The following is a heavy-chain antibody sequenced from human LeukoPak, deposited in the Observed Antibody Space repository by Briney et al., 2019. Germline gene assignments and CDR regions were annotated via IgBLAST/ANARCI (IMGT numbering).Heavy chain of an antibody. CDR1: GFTFSAYW. V-gene: IGHV3-74*01. CDR2: MNSDASST. J-gene: IGHJ4*02. Sequence: SGGSLRLSCAASGFTFSAYWMHWVRQAPGKGLVWVSRMNSDASSTSSADSVKGRFTISRDNAKNTMYLQMNSLRAEDTAVYYCARVYSSGWHSSFDYWGQGTLVTVSS. D-gene: IGHD6-19*01. CDR3: ARVYSSGWHSSFDY.